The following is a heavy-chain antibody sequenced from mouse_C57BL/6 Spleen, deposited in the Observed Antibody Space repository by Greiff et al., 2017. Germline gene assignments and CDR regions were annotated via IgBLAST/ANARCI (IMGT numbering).Heavy chain of an antibody. CDR1: GFSFTGYY. V-gene: IGHV1-42*01. Sequence: VQLLQSGPELVKPGASVQISCKASGFSFTGYYMTWVKQSPETSLEWIGAIHPSTGGTSSNQKFKAKATLTVDNTTSTAYMQRKSLTAEDSAVYDCARGHYGRSPFDYWGQGTTRTGSS. J-gene: IGHJ2*01. CDR3: ARGHYGRSPFDY. CDR2: IHPSTGGT. D-gene: IGHD1-1*01.